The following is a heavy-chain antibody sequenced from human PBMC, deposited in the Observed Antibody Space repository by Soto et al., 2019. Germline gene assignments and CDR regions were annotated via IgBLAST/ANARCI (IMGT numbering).Heavy chain of an antibody. Sequence: TRSPAWLLSVAPIARNYGPWTRQPPGEGLEWISSNYYRGTTNHNPSLKTRVTISVDMYKKQFSLRLSSVNAADTAVYFCARLDTVSNHFDYWGQGALVTVSS. V-gene: IGHV4-59*13. CDR1: VAPIARNY. J-gene: IGHJ4*02. CDR2: NYYRGTT. D-gene: IGHD4-4*01. CDR3: ARLDTVSNHFDY.